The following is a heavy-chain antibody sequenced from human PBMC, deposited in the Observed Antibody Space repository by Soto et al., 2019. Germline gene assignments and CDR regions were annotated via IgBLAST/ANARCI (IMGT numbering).Heavy chain of an antibody. CDR1: GGSISSGDVY. CDR3: ARRPYFAGSGSLDYFDY. D-gene: IGHD3-10*01. J-gene: IGHJ4*02. CDR2: IYRSGST. V-gene: IGHV4-30-4*01. Sequence: QVNLQESGPGLVRPSQTLSLTCTVSGGSISSGDVYWSWIRQAPGKDLEWIGYIYRSGSTKYNPSLKSRATISVDTSKNQFSLKLRSVTAADTAVYYCARRPYFAGSGSLDYFDYWGQGTLVTVSS.